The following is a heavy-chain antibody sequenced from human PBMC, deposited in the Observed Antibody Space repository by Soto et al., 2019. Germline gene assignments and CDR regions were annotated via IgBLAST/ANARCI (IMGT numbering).Heavy chain of an antibody. CDR2: VGSSGSTI. Sequence: QVQLVESGGGLVKPGGSLRLSCSASGFTFSDYYMSWIRQAPGKGLEWVSYVGSSGSTIYYADSVKGRFTISRDNAKNSLYLQVINLRAEDTAVYYCARSGIWGSYRASYTFDIWGQGTMVTVSS. CDR3: ARSGIWGSYRASYTFDI. V-gene: IGHV3-11*01. D-gene: IGHD3-16*02. CDR1: GFTFSDYY. J-gene: IGHJ3*02.